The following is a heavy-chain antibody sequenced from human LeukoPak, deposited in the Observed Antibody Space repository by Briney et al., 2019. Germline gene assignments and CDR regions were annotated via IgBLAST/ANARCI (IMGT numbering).Heavy chain of an antibody. J-gene: IGHJ3*02. CDR2: IVVGSGNT. V-gene: IGHV1-58*02. CDR1: GFTFTSSA. CDR3: AADHDYYDSSGYHAFDI. Sequence: SVKVSCKASGFTFTSSAMQWVRQARGQRLEWIGWIVVGSGNTNYAQKFQERVTITRDMSTSTAYMELGSLRSEDTAVYYCAADHDYYDSSGYHAFDIWGQGTMVTVSS. D-gene: IGHD3-22*01.